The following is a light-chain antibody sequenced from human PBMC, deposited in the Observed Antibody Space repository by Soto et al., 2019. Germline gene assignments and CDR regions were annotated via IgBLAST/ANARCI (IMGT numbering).Light chain of an antibody. Sequence: QSALTQPASVSGSPRQSITISCTGTSSDVGNYIFVSWYRQHPGKAPKLMIDDINNRPSGDSNRFSGSKSGNTASLTISGIQAEDEADYYGVSYTTSASYVFGTGTKVTVL. J-gene: IGLJ1*01. V-gene: IGLV2-14*01. CDR1: SSDVGNYIF. CDR2: DIN. CDR3: VSYTTSASYV.